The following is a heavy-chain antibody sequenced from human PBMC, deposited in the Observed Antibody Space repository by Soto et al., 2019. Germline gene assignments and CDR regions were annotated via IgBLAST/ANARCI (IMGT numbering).Heavy chain of an antibody. Sequence: QVQLVQSGAEVKKPGSSVKVSCKASGDTFSSSAISWVRQAPGQGLEWMGGIIPIFGTAEYAQKFQGRVTITADESTSTDFMEVSSLRSEDTAVYYCASNGESYYYYGMDVWGQGTTVTVSS. J-gene: IGHJ6*02. CDR2: IIPIFGTA. V-gene: IGHV1-69*12. CDR1: GDTFSSSA. D-gene: IGHD2-8*01. CDR3: ASNGESYYYYGMDV.